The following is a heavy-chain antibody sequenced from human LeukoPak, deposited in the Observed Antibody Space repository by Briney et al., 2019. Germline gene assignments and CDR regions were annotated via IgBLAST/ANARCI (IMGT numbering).Heavy chain of an antibody. V-gene: IGHV3-30-3*01. CDR3: AKDLDSSAYYPEY. CDR2: ISYDGSNK. CDR1: GFTFSSYA. J-gene: IGHJ4*02. D-gene: IGHD3-22*01. Sequence: GGSLRLSCAASGFTFSSYAMHWVRQAPGKGLEWVAVISYDGSNKYYADSVKGRFTISRDNSKNTLYLQMNSLRAEDTALYYCAKDLDSSAYYPEYWGQGTLVTVSS.